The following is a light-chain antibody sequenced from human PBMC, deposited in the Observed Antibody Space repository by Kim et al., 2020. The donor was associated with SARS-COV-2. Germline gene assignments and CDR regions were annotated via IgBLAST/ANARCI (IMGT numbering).Light chain of an antibody. CDR3: ETWDSNTWV. CDR1: SGHSSYI. CDR2: LEYSGSY. Sequence: QPVLTQPSSASASLGSSVKLTCTLSSGHSSYIIAWHQQQPGKAPRYLMKLEYSGSYNKGSGVPDRFSGSSSGADRYLTISNLQSEDEADYYCETWDSNTWVFGGGTQLTVL. J-gene: IGLJ3*02. V-gene: IGLV4-60*03.